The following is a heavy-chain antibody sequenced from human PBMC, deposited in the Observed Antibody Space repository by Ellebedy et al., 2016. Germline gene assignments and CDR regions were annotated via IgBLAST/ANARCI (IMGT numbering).Heavy chain of an antibody. J-gene: IGHJ5*02. CDR1: GYTFTHYW. Sequence: GESLKISXTGSGYTFTHYWITWVRQMSGKGLEWVGRIDPSDSHTSYSPSFQGHVTISADKSSSTVYLHWSSLKASDTATYYCARRFDDDGSAWDSWGQGTLVSVSS. CDR3: ARRFDDDGSAWDS. CDR2: IDPSDSHT. V-gene: IGHV5-10-1*01. D-gene: IGHD2-15*01.